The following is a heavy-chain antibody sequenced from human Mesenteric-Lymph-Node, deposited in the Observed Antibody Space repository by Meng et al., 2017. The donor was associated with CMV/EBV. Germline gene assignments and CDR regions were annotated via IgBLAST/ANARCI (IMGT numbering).Heavy chain of an antibody. Sequence: GESLKISCAASGITFRSFWMQWVRQVPGKGLEWVAVISYDATNQHYAESVKGRFTISRDNSKSTLYLQMNSLRAEDTAVYYCARDPGVDFWGQGTLVTVSS. D-gene: IGHD3-3*01. CDR2: ISYDATNQ. V-gene: IGHV3-30*03. J-gene: IGHJ4*02. CDR3: ARDPGVDF. CDR1: GITFRSFW.